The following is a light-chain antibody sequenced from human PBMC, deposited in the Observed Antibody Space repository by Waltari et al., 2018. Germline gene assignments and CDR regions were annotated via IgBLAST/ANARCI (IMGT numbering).Light chain of an antibody. CDR2: GAS. V-gene: IGKV1-33*01. CDR1: QSITNF. CDR3: QQHDNLPLT. Sequence: DIQMTQSPSSLSASVGDRVTITCRASQSITNFLNWYQHKPGKAPKILIYGASTLQSGVPSRFSGSGSGTDFTFTISSLQPEDIATYYCQQHDNLPLTFGGGTKVEIK. J-gene: IGKJ4*01.